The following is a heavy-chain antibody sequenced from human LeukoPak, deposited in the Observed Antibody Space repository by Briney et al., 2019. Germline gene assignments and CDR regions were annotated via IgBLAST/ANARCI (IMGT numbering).Heavy chain of an antibody. J-gene: IGHJ4*02. D-gene: IGHD3-22*01. Sequence: PGGSLRLSCTTSGFNFRAYWMGWVRQAPGKGLEWVANIHQHGSKENYVDSVKGRFTISRDSAKNSVFLQMNSLRAEDTALYYCARSAVSPAHYDSSGYVFDYWGQGTLVTVSS. CDR2: IHQHGSKE. CDR3: ARSAVSPAHYDSSGYVFDY. V-gene: IGHV3-7*03. CDR1: GFNFRAYW.